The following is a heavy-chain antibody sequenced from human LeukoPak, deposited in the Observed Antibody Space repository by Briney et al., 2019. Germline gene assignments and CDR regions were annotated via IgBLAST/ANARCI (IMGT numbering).Heavy chain of an antibody. CDR1: GFTFSSYW. V-gene: IGHV3-7*01. J-gene: IGHJ6*03. CDR3: AREPASDYYYYYMDV. CDR2: IKQDGSEK. D-gene: IGHD2-2*01. Sequence: GSLRLSCAASGFTFSSYWMSWVRQAPGKGLEWVANIKQDGSEKYYVDSVKGRFTISRDNAKNSLYLQMNSLRAEDTAVYYCAREPASDYYYYYMDVWGKGTTVTVSS.